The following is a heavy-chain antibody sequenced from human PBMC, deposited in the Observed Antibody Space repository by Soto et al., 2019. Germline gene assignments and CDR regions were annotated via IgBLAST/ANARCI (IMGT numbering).Heavy chain of an antibody. V-gene: IGHV1-24*01. D-gene: IGHD3-3*01. J-gene: IGHJ4*02. CDR3: ATPARSGWSYDFWSGYPFDY. CDR1: GYSLPELS. CDR2: FDPEDGET. Sequence: ASVKVFCKVSGYSLPELSMHWVRQAPGKGLEWMGGFDPEDGETIYAQKFQGRVTMTEDTSTDTAYMELSSLRSEDTAVYYCATPARSGWSYDFWSGYPFDYWGQGTLVTVSS.